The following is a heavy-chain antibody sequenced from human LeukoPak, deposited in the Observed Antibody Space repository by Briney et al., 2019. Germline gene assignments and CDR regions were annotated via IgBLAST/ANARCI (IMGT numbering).Heavy chain of an antibody. V-gene: IGHV3-48*03. CDR2: ISSSGSNI. CDR3: ARVYYYGMDV. J-gene: IGHJ6*02. Sequence: SGGSLRLSCAASGFTFSSYKMNWVRQAPGKGLKWGSYISSSGSNIYYAHSVKGRFTISRDNAKNSLYLQMNSLRAEDTAVYYCARVYYYGMDVWGQGTTVTVSS. CDR1: GFTFSSYK.